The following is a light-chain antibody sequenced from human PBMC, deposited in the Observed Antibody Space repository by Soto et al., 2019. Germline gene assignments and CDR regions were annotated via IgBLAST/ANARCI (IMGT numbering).Light chain of an antibody. CDR2: GAS. CDR1: QRVSNNY. Sequence: EIVLTQSPGTLSLSSGDRVTLXXRASQRVSNNYLAWYQQKPGQAPRXLIYGASNRATGIPDRFSGSGSGTDFTLTISRLEPEDFAVYYCQQYGSSGTFGQGTKVEIK. J-gene: IGKJ1*01. V-gene: IGKV3-20*01. CDR3: QQYGSSGT.